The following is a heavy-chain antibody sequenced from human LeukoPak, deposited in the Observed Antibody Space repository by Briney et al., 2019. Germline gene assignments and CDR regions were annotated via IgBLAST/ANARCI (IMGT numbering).Heavy chain of an antibody. V-gene: IGHV4-59*11. D-gene: IGHD6-13*01. CDR3: ARARDPSNSWYFDY. Sequence: SDTLSLTCTVSGASISSHDWNSVRPPPRKGLEWIGSINNSGTTTSNASLKSRVTRSIDTSRSQFSMRLTSVTAADTVVYYCARARDPSNSWYFDYGGEGSLVTVSS. CDR2: INNSGTT. CDR1: GASISSHD. J-gene: IGHJ4*02.